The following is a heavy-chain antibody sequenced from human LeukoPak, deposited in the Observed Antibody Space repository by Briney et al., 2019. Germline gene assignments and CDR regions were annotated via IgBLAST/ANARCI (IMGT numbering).Heavy chain of an antibody. V-gene: IGHV4-34*01. D-gene: IGHD3-10*01. CDR3: ARAPYYYGSGSYYNNAPYFDY. J-gene: IGHJ4*02. CDR1: GESFSGYY. CDR2: INHSGST. Sequence: SETLSLTCAVYGESFSGYYWSWIRQPPGKGLEWIGEINHSGSTNYNPSLKSRVTISVDTSKNQFSLKLSSVTAADTAVYYCARAPYYYGSGSYYNNAPYFDYWGQGTLVTVSS.